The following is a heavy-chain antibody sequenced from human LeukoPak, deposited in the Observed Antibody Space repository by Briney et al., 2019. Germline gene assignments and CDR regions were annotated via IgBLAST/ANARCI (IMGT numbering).Heavy chain of an antibody. J-gene: IGHJ5*02. CDR1: GGSISSSSDY. D-gene: IGHD6-19*01. Sequence: SETLSLTCTVSGGSISSSSDYWDWIRQPPGKGLEWIGSIYYSGSTYYNPSLKSRVTISVDTSKNQFSLKLSSVTAADTAVYYCAGAGGWSPYNWFDPWGQGTLVTVSS. CDR2: IYYSGST. V-gene: IGHV4-39*07. CDR3: AGAGGWSPYNWFDP.